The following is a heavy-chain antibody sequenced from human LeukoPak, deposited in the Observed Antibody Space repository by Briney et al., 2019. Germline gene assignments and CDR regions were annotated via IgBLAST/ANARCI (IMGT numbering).Heavy chain of an antibody. CDR3: AKEWELTY. V-gene: IGHV3-30*02. CDR2: IRYDGSNK. Sequence: PGGSLRLSCAASGSTFSSYGMHWVRQAPGKGLEWVAFIRYDGSNKFYADSVKGRFTISRDNPRNTLYLQMNSLRAEDTAMYHCAKEWELTYWGQGTLVTVSS. CDR1: GSTFSSYG. D-gene: IGHD1-26*01. J-gene: IGHJ4*02.